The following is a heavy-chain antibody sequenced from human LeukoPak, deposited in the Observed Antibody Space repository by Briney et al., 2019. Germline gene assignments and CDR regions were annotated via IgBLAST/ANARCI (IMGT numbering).Heavy chain of an antibody. CDR3: ARPDASGSYWDLGAFDI. Sequence: PSETLSLTCTVSGGSISSSSYYWGWIRQPPGKGLEWIGSIYYSGSTYYNPSLKSRVTISVDTSKNQFSLKLSSVTAADTAVYYCARPDASGSYWDLGAFDIWGQGTMVTVSS. D-gene: IGHD1-26*01. CDR2: IYYSGST. CDR1: GGSISSSSYY. J-gene: IGHJ3*02. V-gene: IGHV4-39*01.